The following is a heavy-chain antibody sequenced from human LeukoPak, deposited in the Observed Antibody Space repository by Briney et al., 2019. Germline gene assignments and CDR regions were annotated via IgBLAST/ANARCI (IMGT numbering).Heavy chain of an antibody. CDR3: ALGWDSGYDPRGAFDI. CDR2: ISTYNGDT. V-gene: IGHV1-18*01. Sequence: GASVKVSCKASGYTFTNFDITWVRQAPGQGLEWMGWISTYNGDTKYAQKFQDRVTMTTDTSTSTAYMELRSLRSDDTAVYYCALGWDSGYDPRGAFDIWGQGTMVTVSS. CDR1: GYTFTNFD. J-gene: IGHJ3*02. D-gene: IGHD5-12*01.